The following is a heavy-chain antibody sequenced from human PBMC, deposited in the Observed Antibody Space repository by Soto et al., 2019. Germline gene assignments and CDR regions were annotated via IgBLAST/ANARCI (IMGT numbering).Heavy chain of an antibody. J-gene: IGHJ1*01. D-gene: IGHD3-22*01. Sequence: GKGLEWIGYIYFGGSTYYNPSLQSRVTMSVDRSRNQFSLKLNSVTAADTAVYYCVIFRREVDNSGPVSYCGQGTLVPVYS. CDR2: IYFGGST. CDR3: VIFRREVDNSGPVSY. V-gene: IGHV4-30-2*01.